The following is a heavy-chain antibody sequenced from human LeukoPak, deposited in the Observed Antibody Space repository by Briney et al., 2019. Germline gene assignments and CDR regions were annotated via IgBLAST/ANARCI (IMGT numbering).Heavy chain of an antibody. CDR3: AKDNPSGYAPGAFDI. D-gene: IGHD5-12*01. J-gene: IGHJ3*02. V-gene: IGHV3-30*02. CDR1: GFTFSSYG. CDR2: IRYDGSNK. Sequence: GGSLRLSCAASGFTFSSYGMHWVRQAPGKGLEWVVFIRYDGSNKYYADSVKGRFTISRDNSKNTLYLQMNSLRAEDTAVYYCAKDNPSGYAPGAFDIWGQGTMVTVSS.